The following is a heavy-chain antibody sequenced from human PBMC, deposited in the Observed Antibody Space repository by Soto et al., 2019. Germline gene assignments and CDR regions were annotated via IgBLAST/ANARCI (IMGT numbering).Heavy chain of an antibody. D-gene: IGHD4-4*01. V-gene: IGHV3-21*01. J-gene: IGHJ5*02. CDR3: ARDLSNYRENWFDP. CDR2: ISSSSSYI. CDR1: GFTFSSYS. Sequence: GGSLRLSCAASGFTFSSYSMNWVRQAPGKGLEWVSSISSSSSYIYYADSVKGRFTISRDNAKNSLYLQMNSLRAEDTAVYYCARDLSNYRENWFDPWGQGTLVTV.